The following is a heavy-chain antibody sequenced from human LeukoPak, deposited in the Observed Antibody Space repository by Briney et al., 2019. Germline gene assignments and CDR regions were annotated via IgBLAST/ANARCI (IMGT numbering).Heavy chain of an antibody. CDR3: ARDEYSSSWYWFHGMDV. CDR2: IRYDGSNK. Sequence: GGSLRLSCAASGFTFSSYGMHWVRQAPGKGLEWVAFIRYDGSNKYYADSVKGRFTISRDNSKNTLYLQMNSLRAEDTAVYYCARDEYSSSWYWFHGMDVWGQGTTVTVSS. CDR1: GFTFSSYG. V-gene: IGHV3-30*02. J-gene: IGHJ6*02. D-gene: IGHD6-13*01.